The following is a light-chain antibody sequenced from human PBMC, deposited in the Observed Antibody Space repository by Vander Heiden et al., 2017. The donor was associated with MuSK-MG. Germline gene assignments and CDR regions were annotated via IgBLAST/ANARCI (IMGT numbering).Light chain of an antibody. Sequence: QSVLTQPPSVSGAPGQRVTISCPGRSSNIGAGYAVHWYQQLPGTAPKLLIYGNSNRPSGVPDRFSGSKSGTSASLAITGLQAEDEADYYCQSYDSSLSGSVFGGGTKLTVL. V-gene: IGLV1-40*01. CDR2: GNS. J-gene: IGLJ2*01. CDR1: SSNIGAGYA. CDR3: QSYDSSLSGSV.